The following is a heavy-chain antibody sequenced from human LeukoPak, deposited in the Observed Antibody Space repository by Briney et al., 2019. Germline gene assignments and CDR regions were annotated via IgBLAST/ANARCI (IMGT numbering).Heavy chain of an antibody. CDR3: AMSGGSSGAYYFDY. Sequence: SVKVSCKASGYTFTSHYMHWVRQAPGQGIEWMGIINPSGAGTTYAQKFQGRVTMTRDTSTRTVYMELSSLRSEDTAVYYCAMSGGSSGAYYFDYWGQGTLVTVSS. CDR1: GYTFTSHY. V-gene: IGHV1-46*01. J-gene: IGHJ4*02. D-gene: IGHD1-26*01. CDR2: INPSGAGT.